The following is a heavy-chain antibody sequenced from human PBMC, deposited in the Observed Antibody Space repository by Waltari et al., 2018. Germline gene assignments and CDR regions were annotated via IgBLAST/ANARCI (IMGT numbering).Heavy chain of an antibody. CDR1: GFTFSSYA. V-gene: IGHV3-23*01. CDR3: AKDQGSIAVAGNYWYFDL. Sequence: EVQLLESGGGLVQPGGSLRLSCAASGFTFSSYAMSWVRQAPGKGLEWVSAISGSGSSTYYADSVKGRFTISRDNSKNTLYLQMNSLRAEDTAVYYCAKDQGSIAVAGNYWYFDLWCRGTLVTVSS. CDR2: ISGSGSST. J-gene: IGHJ2*01. D-gene: IGHD6-19*01.